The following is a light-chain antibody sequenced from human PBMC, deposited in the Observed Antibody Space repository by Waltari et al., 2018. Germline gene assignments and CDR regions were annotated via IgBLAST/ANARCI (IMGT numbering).Light chain of an antibody. CDR1: QSISSY. J-gene: IGKJ3*01. CDR3: QQSYSTPFT. CDR2: AAS. Sequence: DIQMTQSTSSLSASVGDTVTITCRASQSISSYLNWYQQKPGKAPNLRIYAASSLQSGVPSRFSGSGSGTDFTLTISSLQPEDFATYYCQQSYSTPFTFGPGTKVDIK. V-gene: IGKV1-39*01.